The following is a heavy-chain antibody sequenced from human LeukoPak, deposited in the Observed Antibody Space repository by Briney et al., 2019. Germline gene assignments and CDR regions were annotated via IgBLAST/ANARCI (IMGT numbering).Heavy chain of an antibody. CDR1: GYTFTGYY. V-gene: IGHV1-2*02. D-gene: IGHD3-3*01. Sequence: GASVKVSCKASGYTFTGYYVHWVRQAPGQGLEWMGWINPNSGGTNYAQKFQGRVTMTRDTSISTAYMELSRLRSDDTAVYYCARDETRFLEWFPSFDYWGQGTLVTVSS. CDR3: ARDETRFLEWFPSFDY. CDR2: INPNSGGT. J-gene: IGHJ4*02.